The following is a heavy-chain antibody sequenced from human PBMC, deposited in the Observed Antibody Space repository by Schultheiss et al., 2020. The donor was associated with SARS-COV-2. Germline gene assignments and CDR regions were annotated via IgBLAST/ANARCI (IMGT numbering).Heavy chain of an antibody. V-gene: IGHV4-30-2*05. CDR3: AREMSYYDSSGYRD. Sequence: SETLSLTCAVSGGSISSGGYSWSWIRQPPGKGLEWIGYIYHSGSTYYNPSLKSRVTISVDTSKNQFSLKLSSVTAADTAVYYCAREMSYYDSSGYRDWGQGTLVTVSS. J-gene: IGHJ4*02. CDR1: GGSISSGGYS. CDR2: IYHSGST. D-gene: IGHD3-22*01.